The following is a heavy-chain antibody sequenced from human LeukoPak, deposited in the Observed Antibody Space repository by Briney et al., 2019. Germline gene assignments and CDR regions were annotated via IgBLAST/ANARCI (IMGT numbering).Heavy chain of an antibody. CDR1: GYTFTGYY. Sequence: ASVTVSCKASGYTFTGYYMQWVRQAPGQGLEWMGWINPNSGGTNYAQKFQGRVTMTRDTSISTAHMELSRLRSDATAVYYCARGIAVTGTSGPNFDYWGQGTLVTVSS. D-gene: IGHD6-19*01. CDR3: ARGIAVTGTSGPNFDY. CDR2: INPNSGGT. J-gene: IGHJ4*02. V-gene: IGHV1-2*02.